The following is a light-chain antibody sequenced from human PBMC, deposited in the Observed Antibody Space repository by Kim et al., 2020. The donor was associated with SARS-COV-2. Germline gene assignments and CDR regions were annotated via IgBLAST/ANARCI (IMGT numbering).Light chain of an antibody. CDR2: EDT. Sequence: SYELTQPPSVSVFPGQTASISCSGDKLGNKYAYWYQQKPGQSPVVVIYEDTKRPSGIPERFSGSNSGNTATLTISGTQAMDEADYYCQAWDSSTAVFGTGTMVTVL. CDR1: KLGNKY. J-gene: IGLJ1*01. V-gene: IGLV3-1*01. CDR3: QAWDSSTAV.